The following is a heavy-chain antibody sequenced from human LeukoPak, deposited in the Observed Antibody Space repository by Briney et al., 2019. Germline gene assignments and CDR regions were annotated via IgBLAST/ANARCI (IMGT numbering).Heavy chain of an antibody. J-gene: IGHJ4*02. CDR2: INHSGST. V-gene: IGHV4-34*01. Sequence: GSLRLSCAASGFTFTSDWMSWIRQPPGKGLEWIGGINHSGSTNYNPSLKSRVTISVDTSKNQFSLKLSSVTAADTAVYYCARQGSRRDILTGSLGYWGQGTLVTVSS. CDR3: ARQGSRRDILTGSLGY. CDR1: GFTFTSDW. D-gene: IGHD3-9*01.